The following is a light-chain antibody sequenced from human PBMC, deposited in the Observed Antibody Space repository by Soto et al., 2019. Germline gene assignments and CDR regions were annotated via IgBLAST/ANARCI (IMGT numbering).Light chain of an antibody. CDR2: TSS. CDR1: QSIGRN. Sequence: DIQMTQSPASLSASVGDRVTISCRASQSIGRNLNWYQQKPGKAPTLLMFTSSNLQSGVPSRFSGSESGTDFTLTISSLQPEDFATYYCQQLESYPSTFGGGTKVDIK. J-gene: IGKJ4*01. CDR3: QQLESYPST. V-gene: IGKV1-39*01.